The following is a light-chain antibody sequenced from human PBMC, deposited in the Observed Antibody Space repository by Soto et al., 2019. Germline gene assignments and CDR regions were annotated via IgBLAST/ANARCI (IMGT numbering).Light chain of an antibody. V-gene: IGLV2-23*02. CDR1: SSDVVSYNL. J-gene: IGLJ3*02. Sequence: QSALTQPASVSGSPGQSITISCTGTSSDVVSYNLVSWYKQQPGKAPKLMIYEVSKRSSVVSNRFSRSKSGNTASLTISGLQAEDEADYYCCSYAGSSTSWVFGGGTKLTVL. CDR2: EVS. CDR3: CSYAGSSTSWV.